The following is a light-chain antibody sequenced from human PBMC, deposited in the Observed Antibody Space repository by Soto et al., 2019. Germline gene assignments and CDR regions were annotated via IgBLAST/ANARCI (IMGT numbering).Light chain of an antibody. CDR1: QSVRSNY. J-gene: IGKJ2*01. V-gene: IGKV3-20*01. CDR3: QHYGGSPLYT. CDR2: GAS. Sequence: EIVLTQSPGTLSLSPGEGATLSCRASQSVRSNYLAWYQQKPGQAPRLLIYGASSRATGIPDRFCGSGSGTDFTLTISRLEPEDFAVYYCQHYGGSPLYTFGQGTKLEIK.